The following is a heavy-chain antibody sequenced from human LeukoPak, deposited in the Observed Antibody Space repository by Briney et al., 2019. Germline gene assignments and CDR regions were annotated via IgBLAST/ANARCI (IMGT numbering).Heavy chain of an antibody. V-gene: IGHV3-23*01. CDR3: ARQSSPYYDSSDYFDY. CDR2: ISGSGGST. Sequence: PGGSLRLSCAASGFTFSSYGMSWVRQAPGKGLEWVSAISGSGGSTYYADSVKGRFTISRDNSKNTLYLQMNSLRAEDTAVYYCARQSSPYYDSSDYFDYWGQGTLVTVSS. CDR1: GFTFSSYG. D-gene: IGHD3-22*01. J-gene: IGHJ4*02.